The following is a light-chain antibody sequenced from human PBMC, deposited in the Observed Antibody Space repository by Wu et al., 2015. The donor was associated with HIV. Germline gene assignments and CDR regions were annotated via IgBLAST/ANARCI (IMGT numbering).Light chain of an antibody. V-gene: IGKV1-NL1*01. CDR3: QQYYSTPXT. Sequence: QMTQSPSSLSASVGDRVTITCRASQGISKSLAWYQQKPGKAPKLLLYATSRLESGVPSRFSGSGSVTDYTLTISSLQPEDFVTYYCQQYYSTPXTFGGGTKVEIK. J-gene: IGKJ4*01. CDR2: ATS. CDR1: QGISKS.